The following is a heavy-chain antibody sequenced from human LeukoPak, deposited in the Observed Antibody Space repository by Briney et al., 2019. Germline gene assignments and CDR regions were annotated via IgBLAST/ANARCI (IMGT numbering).Heavy chain of an antibody. V-gene: IGHV4-59*08. CDR3: ARHKGSSWSYYFDY. Sequence: SETLSLTCTVSGGSISSCYWSWLRQPPGKGLEWIGYIYYSGSTNYNTSLKSRVTISVDTSKNQFSLKVSSVTAADTAVYYCARHKGSSWSYYFDYWGQGTLVTVSS. D-gene: IGHD6-13*01. CDR1: GGSISSCY. J-gene: IGHJ4*02. CDR2: IYYSGST.